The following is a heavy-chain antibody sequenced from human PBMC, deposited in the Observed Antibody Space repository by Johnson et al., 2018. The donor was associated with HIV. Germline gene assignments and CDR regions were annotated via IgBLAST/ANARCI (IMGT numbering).Heavy chain of an antibody. Sequence: QVQLVESGGGVVQPGRSLRLSCAASGFTFSSYAMSWVRQAPGKGLEWVAFVRYDGSNKYYADSGKGRFSISRDNSKNTLYLQMNSLKTEDTAVYYCTTHRLLDIWGQGTMVTVSS. D-gene: IGHD6-25*01. CDR3: TTHRLLDI. CDR1: GFTFSSYA. CDR2: VRYDGSNK. V-gene: IGHV3-33*08. J-gene: IGHJ3*02.